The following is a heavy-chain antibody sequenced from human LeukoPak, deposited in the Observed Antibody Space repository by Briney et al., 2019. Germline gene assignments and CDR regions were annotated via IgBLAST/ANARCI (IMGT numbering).Heavy chain of an antibody. CDR2: INPDSGGT. J-gene: IGHJ4*02. D-gene: IGHD3-3*01. CDR3: ATAAENDFWSGWVY. CDR1: GYSFTGYY. V-gene: IGHV1-2*02. Sequence: GASVKVSCKASGYSFTGYYMHWVRQAPGQGLEWMGWINPDSGGTNYAQKFQGRVTMTRDTSITTAYMELSSLRSEDTAVYYCATAAENDFWSGWVYWGQGTLVTVSS.